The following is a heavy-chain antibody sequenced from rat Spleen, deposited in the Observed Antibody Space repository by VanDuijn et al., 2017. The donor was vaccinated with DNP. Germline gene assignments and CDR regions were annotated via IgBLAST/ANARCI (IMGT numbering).Heavy chain of an antibody. J-gene: IGHJ2*01. CDR3: ARHRAIAAIWDY. D-gene: IGHD1-2*01. CDR2: ISTSGEYA. Sequence: EVQLVESGGGLVQPGRSLKLSCAASGFTFNKYGMAWVRQAPTKGLEWVASISTSGEYAHYRDSVKGRFTISRDNSKNTQYLRMDSLRSEDTATYYCARHRAIAAIWDYWGQGVMVTVSS. CDR1: GFTFNKYG. V-gene: IGHV5S13*01.